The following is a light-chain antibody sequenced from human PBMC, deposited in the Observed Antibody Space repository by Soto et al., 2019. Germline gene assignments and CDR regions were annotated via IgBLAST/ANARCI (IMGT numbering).Light chain of an antibody. CDR2: DAS. J-gene: IGKJ1*01. CDR1: QSFTRW. CDR3: QQYNTYWT. Sequence: DIQITQSPPTLSACVGDRVTITCRASQSFTRWLAWYQQKPGKAPKLLIYDASGLESGVPSRFSGSGSGTEFTLTITGLQTDDFATYYCQQYNTYWTFGQGTKVDI. V-gene: IGKV1-5*01.